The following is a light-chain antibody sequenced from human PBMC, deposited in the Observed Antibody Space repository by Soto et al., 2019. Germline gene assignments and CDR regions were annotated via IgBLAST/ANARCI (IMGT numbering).Light chain of an antibody. CDR1: QSVSSRY. Sequence: EIVLTQSPGTLSLSPGERATLSCRASQSVSSRYLAWYQQRPGQGPRLLIYGASSRATGIPERFSGSGSGPDFTLTISRLEPQDFAVYYCQLYGRSPPLTFGGGTKVEIK. CDR2: GAS. V-gene: IGKV3-20*01. J-gene: IGKJ4*01. CDR3: QLYGRSPPLT.